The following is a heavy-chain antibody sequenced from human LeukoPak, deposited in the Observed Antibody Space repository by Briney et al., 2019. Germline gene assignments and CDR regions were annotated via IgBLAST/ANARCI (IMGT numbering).Heavy chain of an antibody. Sequence: TLSLTCTVSGGSISSGSYYWSWIRQPAGKGLEWIGRIYTSGSTNYNPSLKSRVTISVDTSKNQFSLKLSSVTAADTAVYYCARDYYGSGSYAYYYYYMDVWGKGTTVTVSS. J-gene: IGHJ6*03. V-gene: IGHV4-61*02. D-gene: IGHD3-10*01. CDR3: ARDYYGSGSYAYYYYYMDV. CDR2: IYTSGST. CDR1: GGSISSGSYY.